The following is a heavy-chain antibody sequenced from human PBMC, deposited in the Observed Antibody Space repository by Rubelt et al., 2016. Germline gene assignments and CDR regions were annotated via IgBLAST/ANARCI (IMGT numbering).Heavy chain of an antibody. J-gene: IGHJ4*02. CDR2: IYYSGST. CDR3: AGPKGSIEVFDD. V-gene: IGHV4-34*11. Sequence: QVQLQQWGAGLLKPSETLSLTCAVYGESFSGHYWSWIRQPPGKGLEWIGYIYYSGSTNSNPSLKSRVTISVDTSKNQISLRRSLVTAADTAMYYCAGPKGSIEVFDDWGPGTPVTVSS. CDR1: GESFSGHY.